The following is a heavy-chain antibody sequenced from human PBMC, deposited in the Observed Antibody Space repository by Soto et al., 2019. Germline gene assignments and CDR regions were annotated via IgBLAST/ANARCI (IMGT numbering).Heavy chain of an antibody. CDR3: ATLPRTIERTPAAIWSFDS. CDR2: LDAEDGET. V-gene: IGHV1-24*01. CDR1: GYSLSDLS. D-gene: IGHD2-2*01. J-gene: IGHJ4*02. Sequence: ASVKVSCKVSGYSLSDLSIHWVRQAPGKGLEWMGGLDAEDGETIYAQKLQGRGTMTEDTSTDTAYMELSSLTSEDTAMYYCATLPRTIERTPAAIWSFDSWGQGTLVTVS.